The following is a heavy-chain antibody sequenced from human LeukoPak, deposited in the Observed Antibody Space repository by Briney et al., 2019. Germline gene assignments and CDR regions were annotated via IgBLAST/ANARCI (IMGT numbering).Heavy chain of an antibody. CDR2: INSRSSSI. D-gene: IGHD1-7*01. J-gene: IGHJ4*02. Sequence: GGSLRLSCAASGFPFSSHVLSWVRQAPGKGLEWVSYINSRSSSIDYAGSVKGRFTISRDNAKNSLYLQINSLRAEDTAIYYCAREPNFDDHAFDYWGQGTLVTVSS. CDR3: AREPNFDDHAFDY. CDR1: GFPFSSHV. V-gene: IGHV3-48*01.